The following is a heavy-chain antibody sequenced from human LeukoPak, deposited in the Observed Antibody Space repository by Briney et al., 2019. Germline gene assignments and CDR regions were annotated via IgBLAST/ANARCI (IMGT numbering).Heavy chain of an antibody. CDR3: AKDLYYSAPYYFDY. J-gene: IGHJ4*02. D-gene: IGHD3-22*01. Sequence: GGSLRLSCAASGFTFSSYGMHWVRQAPGKGLEWVAFIRYDGSNKYYADSVKGRFTISRDNSKNTLYLQMNSLRAEDTAVYYCAKDLYYSAPYYFDYWGQGTLVTVSS. CDR2: IRYDGSNK. V-gene: IGHV3-30*02. CDR1: GFTFSSYG.